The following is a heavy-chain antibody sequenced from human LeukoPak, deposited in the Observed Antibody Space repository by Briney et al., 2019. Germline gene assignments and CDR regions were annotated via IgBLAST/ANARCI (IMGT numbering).Heavy chain of an antibody. J-gene: IGHJ3*02. CDR1: GFTFSSYG. CDR2: IRYDGSNK. Sequence: GGSLRLSWAASGFTFSSYGMHWVRQAPGKGLEWVAFIRYDGSNKYYADSVKGRFTISRDNSKNTLYLQMNSLRAEDTAVYYCATDRYPIMNTFGGVVGIWGQGTMVTVSS. D-gene: IGHD3-16*02. CDR3: ATDRYPIMNTFGGVVGI. V-gene: IGHV3-30*02.